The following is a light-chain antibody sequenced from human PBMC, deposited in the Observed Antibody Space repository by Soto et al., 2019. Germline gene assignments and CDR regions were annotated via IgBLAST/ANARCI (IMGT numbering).Light chain of an antibody. J-gene: IGLJ1*01. V-gene: IGLV2-14*01. CDR1: SSDVGGYNY. Sequence: QSVLTQPASMSGSPGQSITISCTGTSSDVGGYNYVSWYQQHPGKAPKLMIYEVSDRPSGVSNRFSGSKSGNTASLTISGLQAEDEADYYCSSYTSSSILVFGTGTKVTVL. CDR3: SSYTSSSILV. CDR2: EVS.